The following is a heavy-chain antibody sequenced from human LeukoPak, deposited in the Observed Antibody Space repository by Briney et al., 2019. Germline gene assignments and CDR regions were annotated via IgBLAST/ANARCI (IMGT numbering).Heavy chain of an antibody. D-gene: IGHD1-26*01. CDR1: GFTFDDYG. CDR3: ARELPTEAFDY. Sequence: GGSLRLSCAASGFTFDDYGMSWVRQAPGKGLEWVSSIGSSSNSIYYTDSVKGRFTISRDNAKNSLYLQMNSLRAEDTAVYYCARELPTEAFDYWGQGTLVTVSS. CDR2: IGSSSNSI. J-gene: IGHJ4*02. V-gene: IGHV3-21*01.